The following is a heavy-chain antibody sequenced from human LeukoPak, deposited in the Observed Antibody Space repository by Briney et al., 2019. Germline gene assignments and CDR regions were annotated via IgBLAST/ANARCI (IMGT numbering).Heavy chain of an antibody. CDR3: ARVPNQYCTSRCDYTAFDI. CDR2: ISGFNGNT. Sequence: ASVKVSCKASGYTLAGFGISWVRQAPGQGLEWMGWISGFNGNTNHAQNLQDRVTMTTDTSTSTAYMELRSLRSDDTAVYFCARVPNQYCTSRCDYTAFDIWGQGTMVTVSS. CDR1: GYTLAGFG. J-gene: IGHJ3*02. V-gene: IGHV1-18*01. D-gene: IGHD2/OR15-2a*01.